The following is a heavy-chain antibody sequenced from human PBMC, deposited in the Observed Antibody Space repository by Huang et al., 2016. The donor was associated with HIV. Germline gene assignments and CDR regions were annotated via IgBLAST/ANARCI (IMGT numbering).Heavy chain of an antibody. V-gene: IGHV3-15*01. CDR1: GITFSDAW. Sequence: EVQLVESGGGLVKPGGSLRLSCAASGITFSDAWMNWVRQAPGKGLGWVGRIKNETAGATTDYAAPVKGRFTISRDDSKNTVYLQMNSLKTEDTAMYYCSSGTPIDYWGQGTLVTVSS. D-gene: IGHD3-10*01. CDR3: SSGTPIDY. CDR2: IKNETAGATT. J-gene: IGHJ4*02.